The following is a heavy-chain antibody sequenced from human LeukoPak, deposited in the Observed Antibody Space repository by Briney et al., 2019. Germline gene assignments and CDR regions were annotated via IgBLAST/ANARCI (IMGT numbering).Heavy chain of an antibody. Sequence: GGSLRLSCAASGFTFSSYAMSWVRQAPGKGLEWVSAISGSGGSTYYADSVKGRFTISSDNYKNTLYLQMNSLRAEDTAVYYCAKGFDSSGYLGFDYWGQGTLVTVSS. CDR3: AKGFDSSGYLGFDY. CDR2: ISGSGGST. D-gene: IGHD3-22*01. V-gene: IGHV3-23*01. J-gene: IGHJ4*02. CDR1: GFTFSSYA.